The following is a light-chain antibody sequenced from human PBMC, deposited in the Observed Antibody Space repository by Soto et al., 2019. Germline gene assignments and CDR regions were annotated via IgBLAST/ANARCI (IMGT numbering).Light chain of an antibody. CDR1: QSISSR. V-gene: IGKV1-5*01. CDR2: DAS. J-gene: IGKJ1*01. Sequence: DIQMTQSPSTLSASVGDRVTITCRASQSISSRLTWYQQKPGKAAQLLIYDASSLKSGVPSRFSGSGSGTEFTLTVSSLQPDDFATYYCQQYNSYPWTFGQGTKVEIK. CDR3: QQYNSYPWT.